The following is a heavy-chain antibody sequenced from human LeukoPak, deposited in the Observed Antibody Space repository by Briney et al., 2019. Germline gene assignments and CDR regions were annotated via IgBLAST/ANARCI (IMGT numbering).Heavy chain of an antibody. CDR3: AKDYYYGSGTPPNWFDP. J-gene: IGHJ5*02. CDR2: ISGSGGST. Sequence: GGSLRLSCAASGFTFSSYAMSWVRQAPGKGLEWVSAISGSGGSTYYADSVKGRFTISRDNPKNTLYLQMNSLRAEDTAVYYCAKDYYYGSGTPPNWFDPWGQGTLVTVSS. D-gene: IGHD3-10*01. CDR1: GFTFSSYA. V-gene: IGHV3-23*01.